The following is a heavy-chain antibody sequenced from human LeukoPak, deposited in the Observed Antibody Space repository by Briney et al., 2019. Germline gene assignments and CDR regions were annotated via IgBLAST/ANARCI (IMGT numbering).Heavy chain of an antibody. V-gene: IGHV3-48*03. Sequence: GGSLTPSRAASGFTLSTYETNCVRQAPGKWLEWVAYISRYGVTTYYADSVKGRFTISGDNAKNSLNLQMNSLRAEDTAVYYCATLSDRNFYYSYGLDVWGQGTTVTVS. CDR2: ISRYGVTT. CDR1: GFTLSTYE. CDR3: ATLSDRNFYYSYGLDV. J-gene: IGHJ6*02. D-gene: IGHD1-14*01.